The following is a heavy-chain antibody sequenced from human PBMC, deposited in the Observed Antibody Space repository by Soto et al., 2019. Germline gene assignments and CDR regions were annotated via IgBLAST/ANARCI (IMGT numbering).Heavy chain of an antibody. CDR2: ISTYNGDT. D-gene: IGHD6-19*01. CDR1: GYTFTKYA. CDR3: ARDPSNTSGNRVWFDS. V-gene: IGHV1-18*04. Sequence: QVQLVQSGSEVAKPGASVRVSCTTSGYTFTKYAISWVRQAPGQGLEWMAWISTYNGDTKFAQRFQGRVTMTRDTSTSTAYMDLRSIKVDDTAVYYCARDPSNTSGNRVWFDSWGQGTLVTVSS. J-gene: IGHJ5*01.